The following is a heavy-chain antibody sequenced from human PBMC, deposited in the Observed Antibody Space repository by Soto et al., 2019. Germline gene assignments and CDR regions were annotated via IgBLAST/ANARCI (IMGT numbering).Heavy chain of an antibody. V-gene: IGHV3-30-3*01. CDR2: ISYDGSNQ. J-gene: IGHJ4*02. CDR1: GFTFSSYA. CDR3: ASSQEPWIQIWSLDY. D-gene: IGHD5-18*01. Sequence: GGSLRISCAASGFTFSSYAMHWVRQASGRGLEWVAVISYDGSNQYYADSVKGRFTISRDNSKNTLYLQMNSLRAEDTAVYYCASSQEPWIQIWSLDYWGQGTLVTVSS.